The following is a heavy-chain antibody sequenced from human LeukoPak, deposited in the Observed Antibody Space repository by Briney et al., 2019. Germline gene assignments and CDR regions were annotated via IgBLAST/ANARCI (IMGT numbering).Heavy chain of an antibody. CDR2: IYPGDSDT. J-gene: IGHJ6*02. D-gene: IGHD6-13*01. CDR1: GYSFTSYW. CDR3: ARQEAAGTGYYYYGMDV. V-gene: IGHV5-51*01. Sequence: GESLKISCQGSGYSFTSYWIGWVRQMPGKGLEWMGIIYPGDSDTRYSPSFQGQVTISADKSISTAYLQWSSLKASDTAMYYCARQEAAGTGYYYYGMDVWGQGTTVTVSS.